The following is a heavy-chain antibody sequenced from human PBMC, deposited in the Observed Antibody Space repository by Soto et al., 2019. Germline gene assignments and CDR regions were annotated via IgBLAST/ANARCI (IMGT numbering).Heavy chain of an antibody. V-gene: IGHV4-61*01. CDR3: ARDFDS. CDR2: IDDSGST. CDR1: GGSVSSRSYY. Sequence: QVQLQESGPGLVKPSETLSLTCTVSGGSVSSRSYYWSWIRQPPGRGLEWIGNIDDSGSTDYHPSLKSRVTISVDTSNNQFSLMLTSVTAADTAVYYCARDFDSFGQGILVTVSS. J-gene: IGHJ4*02.